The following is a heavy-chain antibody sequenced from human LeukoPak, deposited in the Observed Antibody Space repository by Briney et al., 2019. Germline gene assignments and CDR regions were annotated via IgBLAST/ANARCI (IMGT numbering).Heavy chain of an antibody. D-gene: IGHD3-10*01. CDR2: IYYSGST. CDR1: GGYIRSYY. CDR3: ARTYGSGSYYSIYYYYMDV. Sequence: PSETLSLTCTVSGGYIRSYYWSWIRQPPGKGLEWIGYIYYSGSTNYNPSLKSRVTISVDTSKNQFSLKLSSVTAADTAVYYCARTYGSGSYYSIYYYYMDVWGKGTTVTISS. V-gene: IGHV4-59*01. J-gene: IGHJ6*03.